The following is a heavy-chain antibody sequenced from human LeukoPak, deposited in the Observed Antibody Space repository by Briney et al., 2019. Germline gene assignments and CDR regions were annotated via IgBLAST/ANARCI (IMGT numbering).Heavy chain of an antibody. D-gene: IGHD2-15*01. Sequence: GGSLRLSCAASGFTFSTYGMHWVRQAPGKGLEWVAVMWYDGSKIYYADSVKGRFTISRDNSKNTLYLQMNSLRAEDTAVYYCARWVGAAGFDYWGQGTLVTVSS. CDR1: GFTFSTYG. J-gene: IGHJ4*02. V-gene: IGHV3-33*01. CDR3: ARWVGAAGFDY. CDR2: MWYDGSKI.